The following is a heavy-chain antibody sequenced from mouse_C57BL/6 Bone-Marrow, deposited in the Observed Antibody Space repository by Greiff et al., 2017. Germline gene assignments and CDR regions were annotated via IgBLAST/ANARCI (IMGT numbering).Heavy chain of an antibody. Sequence: EVKLMESGPVLVKPGASVKMSCKASGYTFTDYYMNWVKQSHGKSLEWIGVINPYNGGTSYNQKFKGKATLTVDKSSSTAYMELNSLTSEDSAVYYCARMGIRRGFAYWGQGTLVTVSA. J-gene: IGHJ3*01. CDR2: INPYNGGT. CDR1: GYTFTDYY. D-gene: IGHD2-12*01. V-gene: IGHV1-19*01. CDR3: ARMGIRRGFAY.